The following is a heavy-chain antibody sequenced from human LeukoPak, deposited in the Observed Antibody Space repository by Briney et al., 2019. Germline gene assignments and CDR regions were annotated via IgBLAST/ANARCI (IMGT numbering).Heavy chain of an antibody. D-gene: IGHD3-22*01. CDR1: GFTVSSNY. CDR3: AREGYDSSGFEYFQH. V-gene: IGHV3-53*01. J-gene: IGHJ1*01. CDR2: IYSGGST. Sequence: GGSLRLSCAASGFTVSSNYMSWVRQAPGKGLEWVSVIYSGGSTYYADSVKGRFTISRDNSKNTLYLQMNSLRAEDTAVYYCAREGYDSSGFEYFQHRGQGTLVTVSS.